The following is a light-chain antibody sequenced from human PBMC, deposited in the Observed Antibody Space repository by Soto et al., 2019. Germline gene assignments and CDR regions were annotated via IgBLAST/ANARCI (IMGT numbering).Light chain of an antibody. CDR2: DAS. CDR1: QSISSY. J-gene: IGKJ5*01. Sequence: ETVLTQSPATLSLSPGERATLSCRASQSISSYLAWYQQKPGQAPRLLIYDASNRATGIPARFSGSGSGTDVTLTISSLEPEDFAVYYCHQRSNWPPLTFGQGTRVE. V-gene: IGKV3-11*01. CDR3: HQRSNWPPLT.